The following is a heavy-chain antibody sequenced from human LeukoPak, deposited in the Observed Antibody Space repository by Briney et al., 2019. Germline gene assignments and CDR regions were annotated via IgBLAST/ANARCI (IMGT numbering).Heavy chain of an antibody. CDR1: GYTFTSYG. Sequence: GASVKVSCKASGYTFTSYGISWVRQAPGQGLEWMGWISAYNGNTDYAQKFQGRVTMTTDTSTNTAYMDLRSLRSDDTAVYYCATSNRVAPALGYFDSWGQGTLVTVSS. D-gene: IGHD5-18*01. CDR3: ATSNRVAPALGYFDS. J-gene: IGHJ4*02. V-gene: IGHV1-18*01. CDR2: ISAYNGNT.